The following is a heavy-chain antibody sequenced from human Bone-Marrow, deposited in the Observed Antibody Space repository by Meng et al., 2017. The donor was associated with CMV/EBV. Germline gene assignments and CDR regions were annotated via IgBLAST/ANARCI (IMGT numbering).Heavy chain of an antibody. CDR3: AKDRSNWGLDYYYGMDV. J-gene: IGHJ6*02. Sequence: GESLKISCAASGFTFSSYGMHWVRQAPGKGLEWVAVIWYDGSNKYYADSVKGRFTISRDNSKNTLYLQMNSLRAEDTAVYYCAKDRSNWGLDYYYGMDVWGQGTMVTVSS. CDR2: IWYDGSNK. CDR1: GFTFSSYG. D-gene: IGHD7-27*01. V-gene: IGHV3-33*06.